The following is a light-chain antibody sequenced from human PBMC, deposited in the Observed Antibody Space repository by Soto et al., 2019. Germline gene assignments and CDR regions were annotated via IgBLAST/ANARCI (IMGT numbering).Light chain of an antibody. CDR2: GAS. V-gene: IGKV3-20*01. J-gene: IGKJ1*01. CDR1: QSVISNY. Sequence: EIVLTQSPGTLSLSPGERATLSCRASQSVISNYLAWYQQKPGQAPRVLIYGASSRATGIPDRFSGSGSGTDFTLNISRLEPEDFAVYYCQQYGSPPQTFGQGTKVEIK. CDR3: QQYGSPPQT.